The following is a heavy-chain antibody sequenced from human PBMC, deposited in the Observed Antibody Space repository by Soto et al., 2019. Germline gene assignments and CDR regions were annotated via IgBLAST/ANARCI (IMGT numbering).Heavy chain of an antibody. D-gene: IGHD4-17*01. V-gene: IGHV5-51*01. J-gene: IGHJ4*02. CDR2: IYPDDSDS. CDR1: GYKFTTYW. Sequence: PGKSLKISCKGSGYKFTTYWIGWVRQMPGKGLEWMAIIYPDDSDSRYSPSFQGQVTISADKSISTAYLQWSSLKASDTAIYYCVATYGDYLDYWGQGTLVTVSS. CDR3: VATYGDYLDY.